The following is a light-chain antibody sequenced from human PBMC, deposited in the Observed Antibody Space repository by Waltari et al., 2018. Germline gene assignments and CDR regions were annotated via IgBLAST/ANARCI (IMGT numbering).Light chain of an antibody. CDR2: DAS. Sequence: EIVLSQSPATLSLSPGERAALSCRASQSLGTQLAGYQQRPGQAPRLVIDDASNRVPGIPARFSGSGSGTDFTLTISSLEPEDFAVYYCQHRYSWPLTFGRGTKGEIK. V-gene: IGKV3-11*01. CDR1: QSLGTQ. J-gene: IGKJ4*01. CDR3: QHRYSWPLT.